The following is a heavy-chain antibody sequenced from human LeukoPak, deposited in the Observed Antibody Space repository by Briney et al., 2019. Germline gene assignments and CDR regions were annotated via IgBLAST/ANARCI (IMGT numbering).Heavy chain of an antibody. CDR2: ISYDGSNK. Sequence: PGRSLRLSCAASGFTFSSYGMHWVRQAPGKGLEWVAVISYDGSNKYYADSVKGRFTISRDNSKNTLYLQMNSLRAEDTTVYYCARGYSYGASGFDYWGQGTLVTVSS. J-gene: IGHJ4*02. V-gene: IGHV3-30*03. D-gene: IGHD5-18*01. CDR1: GFTFSSYG. CDR3: ARGYSYGASGFDY.